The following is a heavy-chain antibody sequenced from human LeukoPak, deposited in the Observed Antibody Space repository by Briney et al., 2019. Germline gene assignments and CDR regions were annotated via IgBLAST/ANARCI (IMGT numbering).Heavy chain of an antibody. V-gene: IGHV3-23*01. J-gene: IGHJ6*02. CDR3: AKAASSSWPSYYYGMDV. CDR1: GVIFSSYS. D-gene: IGHD6-13*01. CDR2: ITGSGGNT. Sequence: GGSLRLSCAASGVIFSSYSMSWVRQAPGKGLEWVSVITGSGGNTYYADSVKGRFTISKDNSKNTVYLQMGSLRVDDTAVYYCAKAASSSWPSYYYGMDVWGQGTTVTVSS.